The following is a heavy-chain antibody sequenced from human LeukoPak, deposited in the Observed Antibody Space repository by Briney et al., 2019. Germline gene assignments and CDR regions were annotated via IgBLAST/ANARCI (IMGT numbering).Heavy chain of an antibody. CDR2: IYYSGSA. CDR1: GGSISSSSYN. CDR3: VRGVRYCYMDV. J-gene: IGHJ6*03. V-gene: IGHV4-39*03. D-gene: IGHD3-10*01. Sequence: PSETLSLTCTVSGGSISSSSYNWGWIRQPPGKGLEWIATIYYSGSAYYNLSLKSRVTISIDTSKNQFSLRLNSVTAADTAVYYCVRGVRYCYMDVWGKGTTVTVSS.